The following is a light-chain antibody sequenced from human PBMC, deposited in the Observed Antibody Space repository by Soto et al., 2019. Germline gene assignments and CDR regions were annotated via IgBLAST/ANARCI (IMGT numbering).Light chain of an antibody. V-gene: IGKV1-13*02. CDR2: GAS. Sequence: LSASVGDRVTITCRARQGISSALAWYQQKPGKAPKLLISGASSLESVVPSRFSGSGSGTDFTLTISSLQPEDFATYYCQQFNTYPRTFGQGTTVEIK. CDR3: QQFNTYPRT. J-gene: IGKJ1*01. CDR1: QGISSA.